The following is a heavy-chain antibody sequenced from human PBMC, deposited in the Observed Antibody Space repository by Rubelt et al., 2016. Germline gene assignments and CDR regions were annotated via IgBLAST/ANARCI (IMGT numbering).Heavy chain of an antibody. D-gene: IGHD1-26*01. J-gene: IGHJ4*02. Sequence: VQLLESGGGLVQPGGSLRLSCAASGFTFSSYAMSWVRQASGNGLEGVAFMRYDGSNKYYADYVKGRLTISRDNSKNTLYLQINSLRAEDTAVYYCARSKQGPWYSGSYSCWGQGTLVTVSS. CDR3: ARSKQGPWYSGSYSC. CDR2: MRYDGSNK. CDR1: GFTFSSYA. V-gene: IGHV3-30*02.